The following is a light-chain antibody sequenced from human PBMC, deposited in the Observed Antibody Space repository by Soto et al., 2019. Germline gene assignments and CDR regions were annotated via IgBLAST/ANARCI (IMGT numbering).Light chain of an antibody. CDR1: SNDVGGYNY. Sequence: QSALTQPASVPGSPGQSITISCTGTSNDVGGYNYVSWYQQHLGKAPKLMIYEVSNRPSGISNRFSGSKSGNAASLTISGLQAEDEADYYCSSYTTSSTYVFGTGTKVTVL. CDR3: SSYTTSSTYV. J-gene: IGLJ1*01. CDR2: EVS. V-gene: IGLV2-14*01.